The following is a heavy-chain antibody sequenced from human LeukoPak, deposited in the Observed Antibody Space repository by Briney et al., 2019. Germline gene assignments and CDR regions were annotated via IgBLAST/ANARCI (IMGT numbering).Heavy chain of an antibody. Sequence: GGSLRLSCAASGFTFSNFWMSWVRQAPGKGLEWLANIRQDGSDKQYVDSVKGRFTISRDNAKNSLYLQMNSLSAEDTAVYYCARHSRGSSIDDWGQGTLVTVSS. CDR3: ARHSRGSSIDD. V-gene: IGHV3-7*01. CDR1: GFTFSNFW. CDR2: IRQDGSDK. D-gene: IGHD2-15*01. J-gene: IGHJ4*02.